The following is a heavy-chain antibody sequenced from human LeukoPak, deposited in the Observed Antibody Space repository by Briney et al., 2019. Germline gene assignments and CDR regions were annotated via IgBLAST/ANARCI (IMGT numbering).Heavy chain of an antibody. CDR3: ARGEVVTASLPDYFYYYMDV. CDR1: GFTFSSYW. Sequence: PGGSLRLSCAASGFTFSSYWMTWVRQAPGKGLEWVSYITDSGRTIYYADSVKGRFTISRDNAKNSLFLQMNSLRAEDTAVYYCARGEVVTASLPDYFYYYMDVWGKGTTVTISS. J-gene: IGHJ6*03. D-gene: IGHD2-21*02. CDR2: ITDSGRTI. V-gene: IGHV3-48*04.